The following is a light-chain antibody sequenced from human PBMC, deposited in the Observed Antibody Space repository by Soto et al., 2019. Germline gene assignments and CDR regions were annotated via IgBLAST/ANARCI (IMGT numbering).Light chain of an antibody. J-gene: IGKJ1*01. Sequence: DIVMTQSPYTLSVVPGERATLSCRASQSVSSNLAWYQHKPGQAPRLLTYGASTRATGIPARFSGSGSATEFTLTISSLQTEDFAVYYCQQYYNWPRTFGQWTKV. V-gene: IGKV3-15*01. CDR2: GAS. CDR3: QQYYNWPRT. CDR1: QSVSSN.